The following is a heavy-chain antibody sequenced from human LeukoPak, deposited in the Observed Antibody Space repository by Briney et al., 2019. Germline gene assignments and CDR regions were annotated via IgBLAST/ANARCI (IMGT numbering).Heavy chain of an antibody. D-gene: IGHD3-10*01. V-gene: IGHV1-2*02. CDR1: GYTFTSYY. J-gene: IGHJ6*02. CDR3: ARGLWFGEPYYYYGMDV. Sequence: ASVKVSCKASGYTFTSYYMHWVREAPGQGLEWMGWINPNSGGTNYAQKFQGRVTMTRDTSISTAYMELSRLRSDDAAVYYCARGLWFGEPYYYYGMDVWGQGTTVTVSS. CDR2: INPNSGGT.